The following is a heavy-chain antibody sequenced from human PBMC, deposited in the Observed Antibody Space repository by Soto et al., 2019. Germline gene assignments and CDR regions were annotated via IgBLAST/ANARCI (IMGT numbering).Heavy chain of an antibody. V-gene: IGHV3-48*01. Sequence: EVHLVESGGGLVQPGGSLRLSCAASGFTFSLQSMNWVSQAPGKGLEWVSYISASGGNILYADSVRGRFTISRDNDMNSLYLQMSSLRADDTAVYYCARDRDWAFDSWGQGALVTVSS. CDR1: GFTFSLQS. D-gene: IGHD3-9*01. CDR3: ARDRDWAFDS. J-gene: IGHJ4*02. CDR2: ISASGGNI.